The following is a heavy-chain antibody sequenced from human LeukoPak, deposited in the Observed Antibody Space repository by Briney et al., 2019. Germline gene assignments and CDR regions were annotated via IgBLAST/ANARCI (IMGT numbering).Heavy chain of an antibody. J-gene: IGHJ3*02. Sequence: GGSLRLSCAASGFTFSSYAMSWVRQAPGKGLEWVSAISGSGGSTYYADSVKGRFTISRDNSKNTLYLQMDSLRAEDTAVYYCAKEAGITIFGVVVRAFDIWGQGTMVTVSS. CDR1: GFTFSSYA. CDR3: AKEAGITIFGVVVRAFDI. V-gene: IGHV3-23*01. CDR2: ISGSGGST. D-gene: IGHD3-3*01.